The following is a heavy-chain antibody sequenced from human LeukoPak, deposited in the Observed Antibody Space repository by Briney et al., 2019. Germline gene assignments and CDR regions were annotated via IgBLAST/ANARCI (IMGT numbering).Heavy chain of an antibody. V-gene: IGHV4-34*01. CDR2: INRSGST. J-gene: IGHJ6*02. Sequence: PSETLSLTCAVYGGSFSGYYWSCIRQPPGKGLEWIGEINRSGSTNYNPSLKSRVTISIDTSKNQFSLRLSSVTAADTAVYYCARQGHYTSDFRRSNYYHGMDVWGQGTTVAVSS. D-gene: IGHD3-22*01. CDR1: GGSFSGYY. CDR3: ARQGHYTSDFRRSNYYHGMDV.